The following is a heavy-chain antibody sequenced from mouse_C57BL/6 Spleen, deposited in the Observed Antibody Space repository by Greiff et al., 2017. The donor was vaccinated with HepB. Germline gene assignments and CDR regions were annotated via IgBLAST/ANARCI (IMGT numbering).Heavy chain of an antibody. CDR2: IDPSDSYT. CDR1: GYTFTSYW. J-gene: IGHJ1*03. V-gene: IGHV1-50*01. CDR3: ARMGYYGGDWYFDV. D-gene: IGHD1-1*01. Sequence: QVQLQQPGAELVKPGASVKLSCKASGYTFTSYWMQWVKQRPGQGLEWIGEIDPSDSYTNYNQKFKGKATLTVDTSSSTAYMQLSSLTSEDSAVYYCARMGYYGGDWYFDVCGTGTTVTVSS.